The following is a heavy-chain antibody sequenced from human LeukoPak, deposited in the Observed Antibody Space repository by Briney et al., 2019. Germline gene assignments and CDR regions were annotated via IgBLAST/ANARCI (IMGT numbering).Heavy chain of an antibody. CDR2: IYSGGST. Sequence: GGSLRLSCAASGFTVSSNYMSWVRQAPGKGLEWVSVIYSGGSTYYADSVKGRFTISRDNSENTLYLQMNSLRAEDTAVYYCARDSGAYYDSSGYFDYWGQGTLVTVSS. CDR3: ARDSGAYYDSSGYFDY. CDR1: GFTVSSNY. D-gene: IGHD3-22*01. V-gene: IGHV3-53*01. J-gene: IGHJ4*02.